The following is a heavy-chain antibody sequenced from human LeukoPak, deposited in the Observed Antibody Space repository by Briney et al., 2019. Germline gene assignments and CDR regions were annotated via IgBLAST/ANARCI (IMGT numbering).Heavy chain of an antibody. CDR3: ARDNGYGDHGIDY. Sequence: ASVTVSCTASGYTFTSYGISWVRQAPGQGLEWMGWIRGYNGDTNYAENLQGRVTVSKDTFTSTAYMELRSLRSDDTAVYYCARDNGYGDHGIDYWGQGTLVTVSS. D-gene: IGHD4-17*01. CDR1: GYTFTSYG. J-gene: IGHJ4*02. V-gene: IGHV1-18*01. CDR2: IRGYNGDT.